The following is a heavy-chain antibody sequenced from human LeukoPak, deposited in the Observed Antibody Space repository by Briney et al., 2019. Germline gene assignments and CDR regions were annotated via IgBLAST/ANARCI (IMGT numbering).Heavy chain of an antibody. CDR3: ARLRGGYYSADY. J-gene: IGHJ4*02. V-gene: IGHV1-2*02. D-gene: IGHD2-21*02. CDR2: IHPESGGT. CDR1: GYKFTDYS. Sequence: ASVKVSCKASGYKFTDYSMHWLRQAPGRGPEWMGWIHPESGGTNSAPGFQGRVTMTRDTSISTVYMELSRLGSDDTAGYYCARLRGGYYSADYWGQGTLVTVSS.